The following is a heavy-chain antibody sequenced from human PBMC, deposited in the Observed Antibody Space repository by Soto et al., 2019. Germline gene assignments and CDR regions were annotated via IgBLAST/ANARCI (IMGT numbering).Heavy chain of an antibody. CDR2: IYYSGST. Sequence: QVQLQESGPGLVKPSQTLSLTCTVSGGSISSAGYNWSWIRQHPGKGLEWIGYIYYSGSTYYNPSLKRPVTISLYTSITPFALMLRSVTATDTAVYSCAWQGSGTCYPTTFASWGQGALVTVSS. CDR1: GGSISSAGYN. D-gene: IGHD3-10*01. V-gene: IGHV4-31*01. J-gene: IGHJ4*02. CDR3: AWQGSGTCYPTTFAS.